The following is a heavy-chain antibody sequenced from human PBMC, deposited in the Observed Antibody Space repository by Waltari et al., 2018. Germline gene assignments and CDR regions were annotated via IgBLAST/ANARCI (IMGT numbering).Heavy chain of an antibody. V-gene: IGHV3-23*04. CDR3: AKNRPVDSSRIYYFDY. J-gene: IGHJ4*02. CDR2: ISGSGGST. D-gene: IGHD2-15*01. Sequence: EVQLVESGGGLVQPGGSLRLSCAASGFTFSSYAMSWVRQAPGKGLWWVSAISGSGGSTYYADSVKGRFTISRDNSKNTLYLQMNSLRAEDTAVYYCAKNRPVDSSRIYYFDYWGQGTLVTVSS. CDR1: GFTFSSYA.